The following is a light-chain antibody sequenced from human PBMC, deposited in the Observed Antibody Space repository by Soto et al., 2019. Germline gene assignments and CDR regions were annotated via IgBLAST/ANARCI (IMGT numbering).Light chain of an antibody. CDR2: KIS. J-gene: IGKJ1*01. V-gene: IGKV2-24*01. Sequence: DIVMTQTPLSSPVTLGQPASISCRSSQSLVHSDGRTYLSWLHQRPGQPPRLLIYKISNRFSVVSSKLRDTGAGTYFTLKISRAEAETVGVYYCMQARPFPSTFGQVSKVEIK. CDR3: MQARPFPST. CDR1: QSLVHSDGRTY.